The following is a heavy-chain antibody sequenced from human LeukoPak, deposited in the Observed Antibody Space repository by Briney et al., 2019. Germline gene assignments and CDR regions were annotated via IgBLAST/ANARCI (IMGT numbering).Heavy chain of an antibody. CDR2: IYPDDSDT. CDR1: GYSFTTYW. Sequence: GESLKISCKTSGYSFTTYWIAWVRQTPGKGLEWMGIIYPDDSDTRYSPSFQGQVTISADKSISTAYLQWSSLNASDSGMYYCARPQYGEQGIFKFWGQGTLVIVSS. V-gene: IGHV5-51*01. CDR3: ARPQYGEQGIFKF. D-gene: IGHD4-17*01. J-gene: IGHJ4*02.